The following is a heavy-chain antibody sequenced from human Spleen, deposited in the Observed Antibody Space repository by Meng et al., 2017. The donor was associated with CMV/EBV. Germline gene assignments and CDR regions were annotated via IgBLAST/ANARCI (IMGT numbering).Heavy chain of an antibody. J-gene: IGHJ4*02. V-gene: IGHV1-2*02. D-gene: IGHD3-22*01. CDR1: GYTFTGHGYY. CDR3: ARVLYDSSGYFLFDY. Sequence: ASVKVSCKASGYTFTGHGYYVHWVRQAPGQGLEWMGWINPNSGDTKYAQKFQGRVTMTRDTSISTAYMELRGLRSDDTALYYCARVLYDSSGYFLFDYWGQGTLVTVSS. CDR2: INPNSGDT.